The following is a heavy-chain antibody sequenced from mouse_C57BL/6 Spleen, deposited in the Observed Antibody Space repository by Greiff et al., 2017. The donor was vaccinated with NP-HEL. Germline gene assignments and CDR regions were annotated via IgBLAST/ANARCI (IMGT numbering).Heavy chain of an antibody. V-gene: IGHV1-69*01. Sequence: QVQLQQPGAELVMPGASVKLSCKASGYTFTSYWMHWVKQRPGQGLEWIGEIDPSDSYTNYNQKFKGKSTLTVDKSSSTAYMQLSSLTSEDSAVYYCARWGYDYEVAYWGQGTLVTVSA. J-gene: IGHJ3*01. CDR1: GYTFTSYW. CDR3: ARWGYDYEVAY. CDR2: IDPSDSYT. D-gene: IGHD2-4*01.